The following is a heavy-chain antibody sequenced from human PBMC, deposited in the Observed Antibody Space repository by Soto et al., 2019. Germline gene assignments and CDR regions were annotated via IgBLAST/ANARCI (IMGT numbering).Heavy chain of an antibody. CDR3: ARRYLAENWFDP. CDR2: IYYSGST. D-gene: IGHD3-3*02. CDR1: GGSISNYY. J-gene: IGHJ5*02. V-gene: IGHV4-39*01. Sequence: SETLSLTCTVSGGSISNYYWSWIRQPPGKGLEWIGSIYYSGSTYYNPSLKSRVTISVDTSKNQFSLKLSSVTAADTAVYYCARRYLAENWFDPWGQGTLVTVSS.